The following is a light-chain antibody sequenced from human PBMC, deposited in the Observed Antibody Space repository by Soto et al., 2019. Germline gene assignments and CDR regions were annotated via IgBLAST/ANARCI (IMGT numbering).Light chain of an antibody. CDR1: QSVSSSY. CDR2: GAS. CDR3: QQYGGPSTLSLT. J-gene: IGKJ4*01. V-gene: IGKV3-20*01. Sequence: EIVLTQSPATLSLPPGEKATLSCRASQSVSSSYLARYQQKPGQAPRLLIYGASSRATGIPDRFSGSGSGTDFTLTISRLEPEDFAVYYCQQYGGPSTLSLTFGGGTKVEIK.